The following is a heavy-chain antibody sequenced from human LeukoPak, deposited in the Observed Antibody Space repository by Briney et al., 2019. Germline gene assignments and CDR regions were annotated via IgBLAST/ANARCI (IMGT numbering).Heavy chain of an antibody. V-gene: IGHV4-39*01. CDR2: IYYSGST. CDR3: ARLADPMVRGVHFDY. J-gene: IGHJ4*02. Sequence: SETLSLTCAVSGVSISSSNSYWGWIRQPPGKGLEWIGSIYYSGSTYYNPSLKSRVTISVDTSKNQFSLKLSSVTAADTAVYYCARLADPMVRGVHFDYWGQGTLVTVSS. D-gene: IGHD3-10*01. CDR1: GVSISSSNSY.